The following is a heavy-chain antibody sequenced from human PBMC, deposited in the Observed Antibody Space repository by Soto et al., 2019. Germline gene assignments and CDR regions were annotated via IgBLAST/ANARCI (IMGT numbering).Heavy chain of an antibody. CDR3: ARGLENLRELRFLEWLPPPYGMDV. CDR2: IIPIFGTA. J-gene: IGHJ6*02. V-gene: IGHV1-69*06. Sequence: GASVKVSCKASGGTFSSYAISWVRQAPGQGLEWMGGIIPIFGTANYAQKFQGRVTITADKSTSTAYMELSSLRSEDTAVYYCARGLENLRELRFLEWLPPPYGMDVWGQGTTVTVSS. D-gene: IGHD3-3*01. CDR1: GGTFSSYA.